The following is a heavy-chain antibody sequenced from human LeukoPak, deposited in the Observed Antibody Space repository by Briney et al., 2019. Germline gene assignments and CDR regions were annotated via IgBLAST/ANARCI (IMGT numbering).Heavy chain of an antibody. CDR3: ARPHSDYGGIDY. J-gene: IGHJ4*02. CDR2: ISFTGGNK. CDR1: GFTFTNYA. Sequence: GGSLRLSRAASGFTFTNYAIHWVRQAPGKGLEWVSVISFTGGNKYYADSVKGRFTISRDNSKSTIFLQMNSLKTEDTAVCYCARPHSDYGGIDYWGQGTLVTVSS. V-gene: IGHV3-30*04. D-gene: IGHD4-17*01.